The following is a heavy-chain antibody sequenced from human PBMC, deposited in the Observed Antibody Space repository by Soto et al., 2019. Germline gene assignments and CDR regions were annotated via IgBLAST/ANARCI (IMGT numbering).Heavy chain of an antibody. Sequence: GGSLRLSCAASGFTFSNYWMNWVRQAPGKGLEWVANIKQDGSEKYYVDSVEGRFTISRDNANNALFLQMNSLRAEDTAVYFCAGGTAFTYPEYFDYWGQGTLVTVSS. CDR2: IKQDGSEK. V-gene: IGHV3-7*01. CDR3: AGGTAFTYPEYFDY. CDR1: GFTFSNYW. D-gene: IGHD3-10*01. J-gene: IGHJ4*02.